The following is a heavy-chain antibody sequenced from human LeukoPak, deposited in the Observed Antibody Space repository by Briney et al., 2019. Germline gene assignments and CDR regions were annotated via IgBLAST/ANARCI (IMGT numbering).Heavy chain of an antibody. CDR2: INHSGST. D-gene: IGHD6-6*01. V-gene: IGHV4-34*01. CDR1: GGSFSGYH. CDR3: ARSGDSSSSRRYYYYYYMDV. J-gene: IGHJ6*03. Sequence: SETLSLTCAVYGGSFSGYHWSWIRQPPGKGLEWIGEINHSGSTSYNPSLKSRVTISVDTSKNQFSLKLSSVTAADTAVYYCARSGDSSSSRRYYYYYYMDVWGKGTTVTVSS.